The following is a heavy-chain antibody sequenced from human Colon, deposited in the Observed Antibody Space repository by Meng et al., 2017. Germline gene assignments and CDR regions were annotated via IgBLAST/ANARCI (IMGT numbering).Heavy chain of an antibody. CDR2: IYYSGST. J-gene: IGHJ5*02. D-gene: IGHD4-17*01. CDR1: GGAISSGDYC. V-gene: IGHV4-30-4*01. Sequence: QAQLQESGPGLGQPSPRLSLTCTVSGGAISSGDYCWSWIRQPPGKGLEWIGYIYYSGSTYSNASLKSRVTISIDRSKNQFSLKLSSVTAADTAVYYCARDRKHYGERGWFDPWGQGTLVTVSS. CDR3: ARDRKHYGERGWFDP.